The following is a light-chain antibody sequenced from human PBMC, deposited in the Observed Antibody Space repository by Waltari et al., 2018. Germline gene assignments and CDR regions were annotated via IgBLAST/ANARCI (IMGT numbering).Light chain of an antibody. CDR1: QSVNNS. J-gene: IGKJ2*01. CDR2: EAS. CDR3: QQRSNWMFT. Sequence: EIVLTQSPATLSLSQGDRATLSCRASQSVNNSVGWYQQKPGQAPRLLIYEASRRATDSPARCSGGGAGTDFTLTISSLEPEDFAVFYCQQRSNWMFTFGQGTKLDIK. V-gene: IGKV3-11*01.